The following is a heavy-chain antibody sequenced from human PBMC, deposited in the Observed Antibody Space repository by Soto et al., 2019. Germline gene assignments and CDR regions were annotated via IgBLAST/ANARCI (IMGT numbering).Heavy chain of an antibody. J-gene: IGHJ4*02. D-gene: IGHD5-12*01. V-gene: IGHV4-30-2*01. Sequence: SETLSLTCAVSGGSISGGGYSWNWIRQPPGKGLEYIGYIYHSGSTSYNPSLRSRVIISVDKSRNQLSLKLRSVTAADTAVYYCARGGYSGYDFMFDYWGQGTLVTVSS. CDR3: ARGGYSGYDFMFDY. CDR2: IYHSGST. CDR1: GGSISGGGYS.